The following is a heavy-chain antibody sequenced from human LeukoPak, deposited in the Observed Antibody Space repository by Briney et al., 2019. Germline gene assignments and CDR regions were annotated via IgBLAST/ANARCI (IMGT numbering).Heavy chain of an antibody. CDR2: IYYSGST. CDR1: GGSISSYY. D-gene: IGHD6-19*01. V-gene: IGHV4-59*01. CDR3: ARVYPAAVAAPEPFDY. Sequence: PSETLSLTCTVSGGSISSYYWSWIRQPPGKGLERIGYIYYSGSTNYNPSLKSRVTISVDTSKNQFSLKLSSVTAADTAVYYCARVYPAAVAAPEPFDYWGQGTLVTVSS. J-gene: IGHJ4*02.